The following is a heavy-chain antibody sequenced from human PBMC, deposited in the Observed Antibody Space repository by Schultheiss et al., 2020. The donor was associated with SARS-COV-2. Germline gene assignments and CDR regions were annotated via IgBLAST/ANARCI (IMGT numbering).Heavy chain of an antibody. CDR2: IYTSGST. CDR1: GGSISSYY. D-gene: IGHD5-18*01. V-gene: IGHV4-4*07. Sequence: SQTLSLTCTVSGGSISSYYWSWIRQPAGKGLEWIGRIYTSGSTNYNPSLKSRVTMSVDTSKNQFSLKLSSVTAEDTAVYYCAKADTAMAAFDYWGQGTLVTVSS. CDR3: AKADTAMAAFDY. J-gene: IGHJ4*02.